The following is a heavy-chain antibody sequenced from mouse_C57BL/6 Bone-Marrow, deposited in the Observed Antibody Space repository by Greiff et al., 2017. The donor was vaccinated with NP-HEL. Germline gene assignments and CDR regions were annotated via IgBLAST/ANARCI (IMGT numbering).Heavy chain of an antibody. CDR1: GYTFTDYY. CDR2: INPYNGGT. D-gene: IGHD1-1*01. J-gene: IGHJ2*01. Sequence: EVQLQQSGPVLVKPGASVKMSCKASGYTFTDYYMNWVKQSHGKSLEWIGVINPYNGGTSYNQKFKGKATLTVDKSSSTAYMELNSLTSEDSAVYYCATVLLRYDYWGQGTTLTVSS. V-gene: IGHV1-19*01. CDR3: ATVLLRYDY.